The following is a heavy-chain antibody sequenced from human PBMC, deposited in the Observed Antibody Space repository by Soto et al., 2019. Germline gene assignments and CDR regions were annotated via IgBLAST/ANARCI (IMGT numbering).Heavy chain of an antibody. CDR3: TKEMRHSSGWYGAFDI. J-gene: IGHJ3*02. CDR2: IKSKTDGGTT. D-gene: IGHD6-19*01. CDR1: GFTVTNAW. V-gene: IGHV3-15*01. Sequence: GGSLRLSCAASGFTVTNAWMNWVRQAPGKGLEWVGRIKSKTDGGTTDFPAPVKGRFAISRDDSKNTLFLQMSSLKTEDTAMYYCTKEMRHSSGWYGAFDIWGQGIMVTVSS.